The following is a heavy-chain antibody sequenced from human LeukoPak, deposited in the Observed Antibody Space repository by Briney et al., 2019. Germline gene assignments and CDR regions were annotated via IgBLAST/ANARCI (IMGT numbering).Heavy chain of an antibody. CDR2: ISSSDSTI. D-gene: IGHD3-10*02. Sequence: GGSLRLSCAASGFTFSTFAMIWVRQPPGKGLEWVSYISSSDSTIYYADSVKGRFTISRDNAKNSLYLQMNSLRAEDTAVYYCAELGITMIGGVWGKGTTVTISS. J-gene: IGHJ6*04. CDR1: GFTFSTFA. V-gene: IGHV3-48*03. CDR3: AELGITMIGGV.